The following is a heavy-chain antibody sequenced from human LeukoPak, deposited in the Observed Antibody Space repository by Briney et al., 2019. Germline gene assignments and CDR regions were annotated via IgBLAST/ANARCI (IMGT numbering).Heavy chain of an antibody. J-gene: IGHJ5*02. CDR2: INPNSGGT. CDR3: ARQGGYCSSTSCLNWFDP. V-gene: IGHV1-2*02. Sequence: EASVKVSCKASGYTFTGYYMHWVRQAPGQGLEWMGWINPNSGGTNYAQKFQGRVTMTRDTSTSTAYMELSRLRSDDTAVYYCARQGGYCSSTSCLNWFDPWGQGTLVTVSS. CDR1: GYTFTGYY. D-gene: IGHD2-2*01.